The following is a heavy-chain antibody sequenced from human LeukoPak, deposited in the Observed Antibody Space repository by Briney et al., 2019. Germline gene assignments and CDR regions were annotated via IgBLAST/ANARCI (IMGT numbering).Heavy chain of an antibody. J-gene: IGHJ4*02. D-gene: IGHD5-24*01. Sequence: SETLSLTCAVYGGSFSGYYWTWIRQPPGKGLEWIGEIHYSGRINYNPSLKSRVTISADTSNNHFSLKMNSVTAADTAVYYCSRGTDAYRCGNSWGQGTLVTVSS. CDR2: IHYSGRI. CDR1: GGSFSGYY. CDR3: SRGTDAYRCGNS. V-gene: IGHV4-34*01.